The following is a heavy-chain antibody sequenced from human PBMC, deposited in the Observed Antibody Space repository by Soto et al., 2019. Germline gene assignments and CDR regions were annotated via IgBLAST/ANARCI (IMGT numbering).Heavy chain of an antibody. CDR3: VKLPVTTASYYYFGMDV. J-gene: IGHJ6*02. CDR2: ISGSGIST. V-gene: IGHV3-23*01. CDR1: GFPFSTYP. Sequence: WGSLRLSCAASGFPFSTYPMNWVRQVPGKGLEWVSGISGSGISTFYADSVKGRFTISRDNSKNTVYLQMNRLRAEDTALYYCVKLPVTTASYYYFGMDVWGQGTTVTV. D-gene: IGHD4-4*01.